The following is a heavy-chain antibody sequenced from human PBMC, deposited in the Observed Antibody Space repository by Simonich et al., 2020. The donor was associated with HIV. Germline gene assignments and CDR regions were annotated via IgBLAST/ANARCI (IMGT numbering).Heavy chain of an antibody. CDR3: ATPSLAATAFDY. Sequence: EVQLVQSGAEVQKPGATVTISCKVSGYTFTDYYIHWVQQAPGKGLEWMGLGEPEDGEAICAEKFQGRVTRTADTSTDTADMELSGLRSEDTAVYYCATPSLAATAFDYWGQGTLVTVSS. D-gene: IGHD2-15*01. V-gene: IGHV1-69-2*01. CDR1: GYTFTDYY. J-gene: IGHJ4*02. CDR2: GEPEDGEA.